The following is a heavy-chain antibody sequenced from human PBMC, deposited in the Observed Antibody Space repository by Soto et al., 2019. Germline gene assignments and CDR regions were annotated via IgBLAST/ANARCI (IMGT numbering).Heavy chain of an antibody. Sequence: QLQLQESGSGLVKPSQTLSLTCAVSGGSFNSGGFSWSWIRQPPGKGLEWIGYIYHSGSPYYNPSLKSRVAISVDRSKNQFSLELTSVTAADTAVYYCARSTRSTGSFLFDYWGQGTLVTVSS. J-gene: IGHJ4*02. V-gene: IGHV4-30-2*01. CDR2: IYHSGSP. CDR1: GGSFNSGGFS. CDR3: ARSTRSTGSFLFDY. D-gene: IGHD1-26*01.